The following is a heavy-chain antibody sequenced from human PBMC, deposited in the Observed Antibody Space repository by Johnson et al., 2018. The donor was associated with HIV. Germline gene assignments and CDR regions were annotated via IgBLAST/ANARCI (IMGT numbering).Heavy chain of an antibody. Sequence: VQLVESGGGVVQPGRSLRLSCAASGFTVSSNYMSWVRQAPGKVLEWVANIKQDGSEKYYVDSVKGRFTISRDNAKNSLYLQMNSLRAEDTAVYYCARDTDSSSWYTGPDAFDIWGQGTMVTVSS. CDR2: IKQDGSEK. D-gene: IGHD6-13*01. V-gene: IGHV3-7*01. J-gene: IGHJ3*02. CDR1: GFTVSSNY. CDR3: ARDTDSSSWYTGPDAFDI.